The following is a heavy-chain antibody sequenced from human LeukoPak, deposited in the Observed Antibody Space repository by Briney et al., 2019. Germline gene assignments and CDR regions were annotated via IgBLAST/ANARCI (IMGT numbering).Heavy chain of an antibody. CDR3: ARGLGWENY. CDR1: GGSISSSSYY. D-gene: IGHD1-26*01. Sequence: PSETLSLTCTVSGGSISSSSYYWGWIRQPPGKGLEWIGSIYYSGSTYYNPSLKSRVTISVDTSKNQFSLKLSSVTAADTAVYYCARGLGWENYWGQGTLVTVSS. CDR2: IYYSGST. V-gene: IGHV4-39*01. J-gene: IGHJ4*02.